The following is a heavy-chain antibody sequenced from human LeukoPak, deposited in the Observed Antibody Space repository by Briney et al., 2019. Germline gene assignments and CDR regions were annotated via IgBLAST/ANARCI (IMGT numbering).Heavy chain of an antibody. Sequence: KPGGSLRLSCAASGFTFSGYSMNWVRQAPGKGLEWVSSISSSRSFIYYADSVKGRFTISRDNANKSLFLQMNSLRAEDTAIYYCVRITGTGWFDPWGQGTLVTVSS. CDR1: GFTFSGYS. CDR2: ISSSRSFI. J-gene: IGHJ5*02. D-gene: IGHD1-20*01. CDR3: VRITGTGWFDP. V-gene: IGHV3-21*01.